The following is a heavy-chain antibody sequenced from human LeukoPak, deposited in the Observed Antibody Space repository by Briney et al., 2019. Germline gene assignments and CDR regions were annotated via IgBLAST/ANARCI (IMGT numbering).Heavy chain of an antibody. Sequence: ASVKVSCKASGYTFTGYYMHWVRQAPGQGLEWMGWINPNSGGTNYAQKFQGRVTMTRNTSISTAYMELSSLRSEDTAVYYCAKTGDAEYFQHWGQGTLVTISS. CDR1: GYTFTGYY. CDR3: AKTGDAEYFQH. V-gene: IGHV1-2*02. J-gene: IGHJ1*01. D-gene: IGHD3-16*01. CDR2: INPNSGGT.